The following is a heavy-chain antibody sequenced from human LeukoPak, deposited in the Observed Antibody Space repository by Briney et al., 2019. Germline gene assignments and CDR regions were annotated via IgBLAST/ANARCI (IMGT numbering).Heavy chain of an antibody. Sequence: GGSLRLSCAASGFTFSSYAMSWVRQAPGKGLEWVSAISGSGGSTYYADSVKGRFTISRGKAKNSLYLQMNSLRDEDTAVYYCTRDPNALDYWGQGTLVTVSS. V-gene: IGHV3-23*01. J-gene: IGHJ4*02. CDR3: TRDPNALDY. CDR2: ISGSGGST. CDR1: GFTFSSYA.